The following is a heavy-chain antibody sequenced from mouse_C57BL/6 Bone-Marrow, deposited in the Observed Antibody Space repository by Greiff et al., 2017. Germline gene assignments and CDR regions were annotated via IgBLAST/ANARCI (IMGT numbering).Heavy chain of an antibody. CDR1: GFTFSSYG. J-gene: IGHJ2*01. CDR2: ISSGGSYT. Sequence: VQLKESGGDLVKPGGSLKLSCAASGFTFSSYGMSWVRQTPDKRLEWVATISSGGSYTYYPDSVKGRFTISRDNAKNTLYLQMSSLKSEDTAMYYCARQDSFAYWGQGTTLTVSS. CDR3: ARQDSFAY. V-gene: IGHV5-6*01.